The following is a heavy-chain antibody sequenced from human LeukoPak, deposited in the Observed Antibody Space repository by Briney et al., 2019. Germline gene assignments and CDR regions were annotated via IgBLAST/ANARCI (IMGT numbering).Heavy chain of an antibody. J-gene: IGHJ6*03. Sequence: GRCVSLSRAVSGFIFSSYAMQWVSQAGGKGREWVAVISYDGSNKYYADSVKGRFTISRVNSKNTTYLKMNNLRAEDTAVYYCARAVSLRRTYCDYYKDVRGKGTAVTVTS. CDR3: ARAVSLRRTYCDYYKDV. CDR2: ISYDGSNK. D-gene: IGHD4-17*01. CDR1: GFIFSSYA. V-gene: IGHV3-30*01.